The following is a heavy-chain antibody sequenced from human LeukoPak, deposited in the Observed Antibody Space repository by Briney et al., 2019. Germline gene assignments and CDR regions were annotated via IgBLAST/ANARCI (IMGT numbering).Heavy chain of an antibody. D-gene: IGHD3-3*01. CDR1: EFTFSSYS. CDR3: ARALLYDFWSGFYYYYYGMDV. Sequence: GGSLRLSCAASEFTFSSYSMNWVRQAPGKGLEWVSSISSSSSYIYYADSVKGRFTISRDNAKNSLYLQMNSLRAEDTAVYYCARALLYDFWSGFYYYYYGMDVWGQGTTVTVSS. V-gene: IGHV3-21*01. CDR2: ISSSSSYI. J-gene: IGHJ6*02.